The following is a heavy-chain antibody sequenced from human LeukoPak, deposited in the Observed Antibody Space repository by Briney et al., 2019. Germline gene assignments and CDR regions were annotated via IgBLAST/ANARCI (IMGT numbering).Heavy chain of an antibody. Sequence: GRSQRPSCAASGFTFSSYSMNWVRQAPRRGLGWVSSIIISISYIYYADSGKDRSTISRDQAKNSLYLQINSLRAEGTALYYCAIDAREGIIPTEGDGMDVWGKGTTVTVSS. CDR1: GFTFSSYS. V-gene: IGHV3-21*01. CDR2: IIISISYI. J-gene: IGHJ6*04. D-gene: IGHD3-10*01. CDR3: AIDAREGIIPTEGDGMDV.